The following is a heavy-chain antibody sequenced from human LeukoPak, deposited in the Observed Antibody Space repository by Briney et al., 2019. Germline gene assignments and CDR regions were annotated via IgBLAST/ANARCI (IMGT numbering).Heavy chain of an antibody. Sequence: SETLSLTCAVYGGSFSGYYWSWIRQPPGKGLEWIGEINHSGSTNYDPSLKSRVTISVDTSKNQSSLKLSSVTAADTAVYYCARRRITMIVVVIPDAFDIWGQGTMVTVSS. D-gene: IGHD3-22*01. CDR3: ARRRITMIVVVIPDAFDI. J-gene: IGHJ3*02. CDR2: INHSGST. V-gene: IGHV4-34*01. CDR1: GGSFSGYY.